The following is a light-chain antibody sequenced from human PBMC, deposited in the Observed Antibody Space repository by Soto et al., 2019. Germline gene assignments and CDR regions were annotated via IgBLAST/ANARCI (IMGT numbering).Light chain of an antibody. CDR2: DVS. J-gene: IGLJ2*01. CDR1: SSDVGGYNY. Sequence: QSALTQPRSVSGSPGQSVTISCTGTSSDVGGYNYVSWYQQHPGKAPKLMIYDVSKRPSGVPDRFSGSKSGNTASLTISGLQAEDEADYYCGTWDSSLNGYVVFGGGTKLTVL. CDR3: GTWDSSLNGYVV. V-gene: IGLV2-11*01.